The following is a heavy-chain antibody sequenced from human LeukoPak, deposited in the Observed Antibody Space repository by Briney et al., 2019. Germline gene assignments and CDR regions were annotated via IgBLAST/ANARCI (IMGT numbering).Heavy chain of an antibody. J-gene: IGHJ4*02. V-gene: IGHV3-7*01. Sequence: GGSLRLSCAASGFTFSSYSMNWVRQAPGKGLEWVANIKQDGSEKYYVDSVKGRFTISRDNAKNSLYLQMNSLRAEDTAVYYCARDWAARLDYWGQGTLVTVSS. CDR3: ARDWAARLDY. CDR2: IKQDGSEK. CDR1: GFTFSSYS. D-gene: IGHD6-6*01.